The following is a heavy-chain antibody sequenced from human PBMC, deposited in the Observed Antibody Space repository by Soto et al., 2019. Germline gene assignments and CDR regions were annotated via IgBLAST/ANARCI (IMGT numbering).Heavy chain of an antibody. D-gene: IGHD2-15*01. CDR1: GGSMRSSSYF. J-gene: IGHJ4*02. CDR2: IYYSGST. CDR3: ARIPVHLVAATFDY. V-gene: IGHV4-39*01. Sequence: SETLSLTCLVSGGSMRSSSYFWGWIRQPPGKGLDWIGTIYYSGSTFYNPSLKSRVTISIDTSKNQFSLNLTSVTATDTAVYYCARIPVHLVAATFDYWGPGTLVT.